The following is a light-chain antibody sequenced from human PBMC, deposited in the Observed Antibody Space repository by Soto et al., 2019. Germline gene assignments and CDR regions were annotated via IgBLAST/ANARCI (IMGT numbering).Light chain of an antibody. Sequence: QSALTQPASVSASPGQSITISCTGTSSDIGGYIYVSWYQHHPGKAPRLMIYEVSSRPSGVSNRFSGSKSGNMASLTISGLQAEDEAQYYCSSYSSANTVIFGGGTKVTVL. CDR1: SSDIGGYIY. V-gene: IGLV2-14*01. CDR3: SSYSSANTVI. CDR2: EVS. J-gene: IGLJ2*01.